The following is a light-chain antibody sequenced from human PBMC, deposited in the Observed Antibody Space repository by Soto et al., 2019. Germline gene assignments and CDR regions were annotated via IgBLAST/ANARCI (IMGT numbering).Light chain of an antibody. V-gene: IGKV1-6*01. Sequence: AIQMTQSPFSLSASVGDRVTITRRASQGIRDDLSWYQQKAGKAPKLLIFTASKLNSGVPSRFSGSFSGTNFSLTISDLQPEDCATYYCLQDYSYPRTFGQGTKVEI. CDR3: LQDYSYPRT. J-gene: IGKJ1*01. CDR1: QGIRDD. CDR2: TAS.